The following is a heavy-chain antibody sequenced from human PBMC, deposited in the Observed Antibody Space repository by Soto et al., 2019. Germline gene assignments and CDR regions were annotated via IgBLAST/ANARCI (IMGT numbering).Heavy chain of an antibody. CDR3: AREITYGGGSFSLGL. D-gene: IGHD3-10*01. Sequence: QVQLVQSGAEVEKPGASVKVSCKTSGYFFTSHYIHWVRLAPGRGLEWMGRINPNNGDTNSPQKFQGRVTMTSYTSISTDYMEMSGLRSDDTALYYCAREITYGGGSFSLGLWGQGTLGTVSS. CDR2: INPNNGDT. CDR1: GYFFTSHY. J-gene: IGHJ4*02. V-gene: IGHV1-2*06.